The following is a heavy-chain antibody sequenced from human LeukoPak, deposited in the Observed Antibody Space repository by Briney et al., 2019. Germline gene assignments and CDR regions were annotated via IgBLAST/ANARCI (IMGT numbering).Heavy chain of an antibody. CDR3: ARHSLSGWYDAFDI. V-gene: IGHV3-9*01. CDR2: ISWNSGSI. D-gene: IGHD6-19*01. J-gene: IGHJ3*02. Sequence: GGSLRLSCAASGFTFDDYAMHWVRQAPGKGLEWVSGISWNSGSIGYADSVKGRFTISRDNAKNSLYLQMNSLRAEDTAVYYCARHSLSGWYDAFDIWGQGTMVTVSS. CDR1: GFTFDDYA.